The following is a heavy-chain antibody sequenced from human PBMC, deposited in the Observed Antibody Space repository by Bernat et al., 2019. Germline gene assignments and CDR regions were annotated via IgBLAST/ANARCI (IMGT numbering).Heavy chain of an antibody. D-gene: IGHD3-9*01. V-gene: IGHV3-30*01. Sequence: QVQLVESGGGLVKPGGSLRLSCAASGFTFSDYYMSWIRQAPGKGLEWVAVISYDGSNKYYADSVKGRFTISRDNSKNTLYLQMNSLRAEDTAVYYCAKAPGDGYFDWLLMGGWFDPWGQGTLVTV. CDR1: GFTFSDYY. J-gene: IGHJ5*02. CDR3: AKAPGDGYFDWLLMGGWFDP. CDR2: ISYDGSNK.